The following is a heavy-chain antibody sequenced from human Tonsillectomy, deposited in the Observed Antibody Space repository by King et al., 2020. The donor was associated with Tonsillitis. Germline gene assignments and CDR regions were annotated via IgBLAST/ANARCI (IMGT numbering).Heavy chain of an antibody. D-gene: IGHD3-16*02. CDR3: WAGPFDDYVWGSYRYHYGIDV. V-gene: IGHV4-34*01. CDR2: INHSGST. Sequence: VQLQQWGAGLLKPSETLSLTCAVYGGSFSGYYWSWIRQPPGKGLEWIGEINHSGSTNYNPSLKSRVTISVDTSKNQFSLKLSSVTAADTAVYYCWAGPFDDYVWGSYRYHYGIDVWGQGTTVTVSS. CDR1: GGSFSGYY. J-gene: IGHJ6*02.